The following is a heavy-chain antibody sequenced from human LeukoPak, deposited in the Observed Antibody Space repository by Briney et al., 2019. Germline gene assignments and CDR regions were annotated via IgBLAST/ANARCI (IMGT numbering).Heavy chain of an antibody. CDR1: GFTFSGFW. CDR2: ISSDGSST. J-gene: IGHJ4*02. CDR3: ARAFGLTDY. Sequence: PGGSLRLSCAASGFTFSGFWMHWVRQAPGKGLVWVSRISSDGSSTSYADSVKGRSTISRDNAKNTLYLQMSSLRAEDTAVYYCARAFGLTDYWGQGTLVTVSS. V-gene: IGHV3-74*01. D-gene: IGHD3/OR15-3a*01.